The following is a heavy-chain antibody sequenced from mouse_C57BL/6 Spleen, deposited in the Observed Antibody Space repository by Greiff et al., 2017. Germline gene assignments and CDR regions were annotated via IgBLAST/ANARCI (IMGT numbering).Heavy chain of an antibody. CDR1: GYSITSGYY. Sequence: EVKLQESGPGLVKPSQSLSLTCSVTGYSITSGYYWNWIRQFPGNKLEWMGYISYDGSNNYNPSLKNRISITRDTSKNQFFLKLNSVTTEDTATYYCARDLITTVNYYAMDYWGQGTSVTVSS. V-gene: IGHV3-6*01. CDR3: ARDLITTVNYYAMDY. D-gene: IGHD1-1*01. CDR2: ISYDGSN. J-gene: IGHJ4*01.